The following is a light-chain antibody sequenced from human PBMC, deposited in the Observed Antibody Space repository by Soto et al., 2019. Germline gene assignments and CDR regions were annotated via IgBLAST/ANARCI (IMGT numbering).Light chain of an antibody. Sequence: QSALTQPASVSGSPGQSITISCTGTSSDFGGYNYVSWYQQHPGKAPKLMIYDVRNRPSGVSNRFSGSKSGNTASRTISGLKAEDEADYYCSSYPSSSTPYVFGTGTKVNVL. J-gene: IGLJ1*01. V-gene: IGLV2-14*01. CDR3: SSYPSSSTPYV. CDR2: DVR. CDR1: SSDFGGYNY.